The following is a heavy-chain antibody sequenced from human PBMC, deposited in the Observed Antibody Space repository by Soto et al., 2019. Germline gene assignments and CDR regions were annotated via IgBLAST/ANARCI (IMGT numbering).Heavy chain of an antibody. V-gene: IGHV3-23*01. Sequence: EVQLLESGGGLVRTGGSLRLSCAAYGFTFSSYAMNWVRQAPGKGLEWVSAISGSGGSTYYADSVKGRFTISRDSSKNTLYLQMNRLRAEDTAVYYCAKGNSWSPALVLDIWGQGTMVTVSS. CDR1: GFTFSSYA. CDR2: ISGSGGST. J-gene: IGHJ3*02. D-gene: IGHD4-4*01. CDR3: AKGNSWSPALVLDI.